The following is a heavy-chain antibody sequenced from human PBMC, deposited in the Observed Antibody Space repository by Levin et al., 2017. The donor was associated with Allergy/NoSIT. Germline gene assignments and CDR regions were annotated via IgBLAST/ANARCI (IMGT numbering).Heavy chain of an antibody. J-gene: IGHJ4*02. D-gene: IGHD5-12*01. CDR2: INTNTGNP. V-gene: IGHV7-4-1*02. Sequence: GESLKISCKASGYTFTSYAMNWVRQAPGQGLEWMGWINTNTGNPTYAQGFTGRFVFSLDTSVSTAYLQISSLKAEDTAVYYCARDPIFTGGYDGMGWGQGTLVTVSS. CDR1: GYTFTSYA. CDR3: ARDPIFTGGYDGMG.